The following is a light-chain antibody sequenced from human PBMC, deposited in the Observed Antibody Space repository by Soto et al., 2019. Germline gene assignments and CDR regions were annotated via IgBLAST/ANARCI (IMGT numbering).Light chain of an antibody. CDR2: DVN. Sequence: QSALTQPASVSGSPGQSITISCTGTSSDVGRYNYVSWYQQHPGKAPKVMIYDVNNRPSGVSNRFSGSKSGNTASLTISGPQAEDEAHYYCSSYTSSSTPFVFGTGTKLTVL. J-gene: IGLJ1*01. CDR3: SSYTSSSTPFV. V-gene: IGLV2-14*03. CDR1: SSDVGRYNY.